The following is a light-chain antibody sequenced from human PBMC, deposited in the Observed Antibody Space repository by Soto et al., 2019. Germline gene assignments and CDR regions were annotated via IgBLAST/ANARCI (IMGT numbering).Light chain of an antibody. Sequence: QAVVTQPPSVSGAPGQRVTISCTGSSSNIGAGYDVHWYQQLPGTAPKLLIYGNSNRPSGVPDRFSGSKSGTSASLAITVLQAEDEADYYRQSYDSSLDVVFGGGTKLTVL. J-gene: IGLJ2*01. CDR3: QSYDSSLDVV. CDR1: SSNIGAGYD. V-gene: IGLV1-40*01. CDR2: GNS.